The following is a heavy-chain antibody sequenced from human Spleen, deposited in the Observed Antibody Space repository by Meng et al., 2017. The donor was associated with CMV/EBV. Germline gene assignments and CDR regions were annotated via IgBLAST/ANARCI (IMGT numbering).Heavy chain of an antibody. CDR2: ISYDGSNK. CDR1: GFTFISYA. CDR3: ARAHSSSWYKYYYYGMDV. Sequence: GGSLRLSCAASGFTFISYAMHWVRQAPGKGLEWVAVISYDGSNKYYADSVKGRFTISRDNSKNTLYLQMNSLRAEDTAVYYCARAHSSSWYKYYYYGMDVWGQGTTVTVSS. V-gene: IGHV3-30*04. J-gene: IGHJ6*02. D-gene: IGHD6-13*01.